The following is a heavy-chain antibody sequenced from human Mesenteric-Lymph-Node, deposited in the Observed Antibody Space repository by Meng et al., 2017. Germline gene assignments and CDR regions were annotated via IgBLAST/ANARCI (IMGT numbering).Heavy chain of an antibody. J-gene: IGHJ5*02. D-gene: IGHD6-19*01. CDR1: GGSISTSGYY. Sequence: PRLRESGPGRVKPSEALSPTCSGSGGSISTSGYYWGWIRQPPGKGLEWIGSIGHSGFTYYTPSLKSRVTVSIDTSRNQFSLWLTSVTAADTAVYYCVRSSGWVKTGFDPWGQGTLVTVSS. CDR2: IGHSGFT. CDR3: VRSSGWVKTGFDP. V-gene: IGHV4-39*01.